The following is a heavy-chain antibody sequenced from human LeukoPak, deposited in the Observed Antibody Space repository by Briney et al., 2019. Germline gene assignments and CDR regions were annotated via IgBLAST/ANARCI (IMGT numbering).Heavy chain of an antibody. CDR1: GFTFSTYS. V-gene: IGHV3-21*01. D-gene: IGHD2-2*01. Sequence: PGGSLRLSCVASGFTFSTYSMNWVRQAPGKGLEWVTSISSSSNSMYYADSVKGRFTISRDNAKNSLYLQMNSLRDEDTAVYYCARGVSRSSISPHLYWGQGTLVTVSS. CDR2: ISSSSNSM. CDR3: ARGVSRSSISPHLY. J-gene: IGHJ4*02.